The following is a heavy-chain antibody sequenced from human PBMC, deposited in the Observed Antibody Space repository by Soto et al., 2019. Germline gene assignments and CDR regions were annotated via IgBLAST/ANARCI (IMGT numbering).Heavy chain of an antibody. J-gene: IGHJ6*02. CDR3: TTDSADIVVVPATFGMDV. D-gene: IGHD2-2*01. V-gene: IGHV3-15*01. Sequence: LRLSCAASGITFSNAWMAWVRQARGKGLEWVGRIKSITDGGTTDYAAPVKGRFTISRDDSKDTLYLQMNNLKTEDTAVYHCTTDSADIVVVPATFGMDVWGQGTTVTVSS. CDR1: GITFSNAW. CDR2: IKSITDGGTT.